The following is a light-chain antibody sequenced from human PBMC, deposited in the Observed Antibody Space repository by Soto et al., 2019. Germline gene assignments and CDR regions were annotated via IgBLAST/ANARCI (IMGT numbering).Light chain of an antibody. CDR3: LSYAGNSIWL. Sequence: QSALTQPASVSGSPGQSITISCTGTRSDVGSYNSIAWYQQHPGKAPRVVIFEVTKRPSGISDRFSGSKSGYTAPLRISGLQAEDEADYFCLSYAGNSIWLFGGGTKVTVL. V-gene: IGLV2-23*02. CDR1: RSDVGSYNS. CDR2: EVT. J-gene: IGLJ2*01.